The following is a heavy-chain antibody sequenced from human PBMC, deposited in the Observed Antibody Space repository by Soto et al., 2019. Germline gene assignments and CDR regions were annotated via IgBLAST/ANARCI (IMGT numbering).Heavy chain of an antibody. J-gene: IGHJ4*02. D-gene: IGHD3-3*01. CDR3: VRGRGYSTGYFDY. CDR1: GDSVTSDTYY. CDR2: FFYSENT. V-gene: IGHV4-39*02. Sequence: TLSLTCSVSGDSVTSDTYYWGWIRQPPGRGLEWIGYFFYSENTYYNPSLKSRVTISVDSSKNHFSLNLNSVTAADSAIYYCVRGRGYSTGYFDYWGQGSQVTVSS.